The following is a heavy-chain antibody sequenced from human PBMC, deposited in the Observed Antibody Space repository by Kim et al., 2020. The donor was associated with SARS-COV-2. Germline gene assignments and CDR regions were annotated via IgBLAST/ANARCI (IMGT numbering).Heavy chain of an antibody. Sequence: SETLSLTFTVSGGSISSYYWSWIRQPPGKGLEWIGYIYYSGSTNYNPSLKSRVTISVDTSKNQFSLKLSSVTAADTAVYYCARVKYYYGSGSLYYFDYWGQGTLVTVSS. CDR1: GGSISSYY. D-gene: IGHD3-10*01. J-gene: IGHJ4*02. CDR3: ARVKYYYGSGSLYYFDY. CDR2: IYYSGST. V-gene: IGHV4-59*01.